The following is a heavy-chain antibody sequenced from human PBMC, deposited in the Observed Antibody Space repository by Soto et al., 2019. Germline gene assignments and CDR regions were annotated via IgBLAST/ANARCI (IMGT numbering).Heavy chain of an antibody. CDR2: IIPIFGTA. CDR3: ARGGSGILGWFDP. J-gene: IGHJ5*02. CDR1: GGTFSSYA. V-gene: IGHV1-69*05. Sequence: QVQLVQSGAEVKKPGSSVKVSCKASGGTFSSYAISWVRQAPGQGLEWMGGIIPIFGTANYAQKFQGRVTXTXDXXTSTAYRELSSLRSEDTAVYYCARGGSGILGWFDPWGQGTLVTVSS. D-gene: IGHD1-26*01.